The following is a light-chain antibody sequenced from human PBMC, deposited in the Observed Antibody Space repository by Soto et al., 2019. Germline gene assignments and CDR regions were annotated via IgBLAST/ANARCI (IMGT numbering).Light chain of an antibody. Sequence: QSALTQPASVSVSPGQSITISCTGTSSDVGGYNYVSWYQLHPGKAPKLMVYEVSYRPSGVSSRFSGSKSGTTASLTISGLQPEDEADYYCSAYSDIDTKVFGTGTKVTVL. V-gene: IGLV2-14*01. CDR1: SSDVGGYNY. CDR2: EVS. J-gene: IGLJ1*01. CDR3: SAYSDIDTKV.